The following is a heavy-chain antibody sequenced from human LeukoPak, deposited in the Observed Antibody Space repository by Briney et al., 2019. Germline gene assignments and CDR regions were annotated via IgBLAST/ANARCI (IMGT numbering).Heavy chain of an antibody. CDR3: ARGLTRGYTYGGCFDP. V-gene: IGHV4-39*01. D-gene: IGHD5-12*01. CDR1: GDSISSSDYY. Sequence: PSETLSLTCTVSGDSISSSDYYWGWIRQPPGKGLEWIASIYYSGSTYYSPSLKSGVTISVDTSKNQFSLKLRSVTATDTAVYYCARGLTRGYTYGGCFDPWGQGTLVTVSS. CDR2: IYYSGST. J-gene: IGHJ5*02.